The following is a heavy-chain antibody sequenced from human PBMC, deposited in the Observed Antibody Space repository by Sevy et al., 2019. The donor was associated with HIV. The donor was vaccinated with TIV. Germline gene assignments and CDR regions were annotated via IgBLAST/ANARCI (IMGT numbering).Heavy chain of an antibody. CDR1: GFTFDDYA. CDR3: AKERGQYYYDSSGPLGYGMDV. Sequence: TLRLSCAASGFTFDDYAMQWVRQAPGKGLEWVSGISWNSGSIGYADSVKGRFTISRDNAKNSLYLQMNSLRAEDTALYYCAKERGQYYYDSSGPLGYGMDVWGQGTTVTVSS. D-gene: IGHD3-22*01. V-gene: IGHV3-9*01. J-gene: IGHJ6*02. CDR2: ISWNSGSI.